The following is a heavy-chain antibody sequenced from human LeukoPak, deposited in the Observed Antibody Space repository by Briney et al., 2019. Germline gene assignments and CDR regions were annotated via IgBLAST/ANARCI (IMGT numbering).Heavy chain of an antibody. CDR1: GGSISSGDYY. CDR2: IYYSGST. D-gene: IGHD3-10*01. J-gene: IGHJ5*02. Sequence: SETLSLTCTVSGGSISSGDYYWSWIRQPPGKGLEWIGYIYYSGSTCYNPSLKSRVTISVDTSKNQFSLKLSSVTAADTAVYYCARDYYGSGSYFNWFDPWGQGTLVTVSS. V-gene: IGHV4-30-4*01. CDR3: ARDYYGSGSYFNWFDP.